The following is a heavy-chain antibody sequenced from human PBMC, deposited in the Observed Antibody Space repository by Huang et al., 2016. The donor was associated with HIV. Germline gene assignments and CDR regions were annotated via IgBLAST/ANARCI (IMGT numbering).Heavy chain of an antibody. CDR2: IYYKGST. CDR1: GGSIRSSDYH. CDR3: ARHREGPVAYYSGWGSHLNYMDV. D-gene: IGHD3-10*01. V-gene: IGHV4-39*01. J-gene: IGHJ6*03. Sequence: QLLLQESGPGLVKPSEVLALTCAVSGGSIRSSDYHWGWIRQPPGKGLEWIGRIYYKGSTHYSPSLKSRVTIAVDTSKNLFFLNLTSMTAADTAVYYCARHREGPVAYYSGWGSHLNYMDVWGRGRTVVVSS.